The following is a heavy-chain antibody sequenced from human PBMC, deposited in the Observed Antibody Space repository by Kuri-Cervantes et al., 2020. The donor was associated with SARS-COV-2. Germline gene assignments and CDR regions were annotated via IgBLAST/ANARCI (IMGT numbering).Heavy chain of an antibody. V-gene: IGHV3-7*01. J-gene: IGHJ6*02. D-gene: IGHD3-10*01. CDR1: GFXFSDKW. Sequence: GESLKISCAASGFXFSDKWMSWVRQXPGKGLEWVAXINQDGSEEFYVESVKGRFTISRDNARNSLYLQINSLRAEDTAXYYCAGEDVXNYNMDVWGQGTTVTVSS. CDR3: AGEDVXNYNMDV. CDR2: INQDGSEE.